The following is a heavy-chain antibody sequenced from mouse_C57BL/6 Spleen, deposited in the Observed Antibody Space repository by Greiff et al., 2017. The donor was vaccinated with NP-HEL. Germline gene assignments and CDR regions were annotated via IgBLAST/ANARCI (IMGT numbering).Heavy chain of an antibody. Sequence: EVQRVESGGGLVKPGGSLKLSCAASGFTFSSYAMSWVRQTPEKRLEWVATISDGGSYTYYPDNVKGRFTISRDNAKNNLYLQMSHLKSEDTAMYYCARDVDGYYWYFDVWGTGTTVTVSS. V-gene: IGHV5-4*01. CDR2: ISDGGSYT. CDR3: ARDVDGYYWYFDV. CDR1: GFTFSSYA. J-gene: IGHJ1*03. D-gene: IGHD2-3*01.